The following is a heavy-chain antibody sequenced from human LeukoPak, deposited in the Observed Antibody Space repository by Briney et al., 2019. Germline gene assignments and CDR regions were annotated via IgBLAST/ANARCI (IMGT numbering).Heavy chain of an antibody. D-gene: IGHD5-18*01. J-gene: IGHJ4*02. CDR3: ASEVDTAMVMSY. Sequence: ASVKVSCKASGYTFTNYAMHWVRQAPGQRLEWMGWINAGNGNTKYSQKFQGRVTITRDTSASTAYMELSSLRSEDTAVYYCASEVDTAMVMSYWGQGTLVTVSS. CDR2: INAGNGNT. V-gene: IGHV1-3*01. CDR1: GYTFTNYA.